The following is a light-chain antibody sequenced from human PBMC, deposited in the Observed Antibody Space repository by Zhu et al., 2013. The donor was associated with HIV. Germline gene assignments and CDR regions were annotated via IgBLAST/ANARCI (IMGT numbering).Light chain of an antibody. CDR3: QQYGTSPLA. CDR2: GAS. J-gene: IGKJ3*01. CDR1: QSVNGN. Sequence: EIALTQSPATLSVSPGERATLSCRASQSVNGNLAWYQQKPGQAPRLLIYGASSRATGIPDRFSGSGSGTDFTLTINRLEPEDFALYYCQQYGTSPLAFGPGTKVDVK. V-gene: IGKV3-20*01.